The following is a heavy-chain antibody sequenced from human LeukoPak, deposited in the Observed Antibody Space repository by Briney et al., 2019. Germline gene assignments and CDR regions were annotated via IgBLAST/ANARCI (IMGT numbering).Heavy chain of an antibody. CDR1: GFTFDDYG. V-gene: IGHV3-20*04. CDR3: ARGFRHGPFDC. J-gene: IGHJ4*02. CDR2: INRNGGST. D-gene: IGHD3-10*01. Sequence: PGGSLRLSCEASGFTFDDYGMSWVRQRPGRGLEWVSGINRNGGSTDYADSVKGRFTISRDNAKNPHFLQMNSLRVEDTALYYCARGFRHGPFDCWGQGTLVTVSS.